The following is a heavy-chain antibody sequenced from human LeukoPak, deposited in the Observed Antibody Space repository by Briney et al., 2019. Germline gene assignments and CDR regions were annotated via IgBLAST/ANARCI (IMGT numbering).Heavy chain of an antibody. V-gene: IGHV3-23*01. CDR3: AKDWGYTTMVSYYFDY. CDR1: GFTFSSYV. Sequence: GGSLRLSCAASGFTFSSYVMSWVRQAPGKGLEWVSAISSGGGSTYYADSVKGRFTISRDNSKNTLYLQMNSLRAEDTAVYYCAKDWGYTTMVSYYFDYWGQGALVTVSS. D-gene: IGHD5-18*01. J-gene: IGHJ4*02. CDR2: ISSGGGST.